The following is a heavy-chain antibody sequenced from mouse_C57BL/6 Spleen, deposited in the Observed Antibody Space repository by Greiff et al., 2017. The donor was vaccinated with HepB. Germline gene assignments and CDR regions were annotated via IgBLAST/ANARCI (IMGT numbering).Heavy chain of an antibody. Sequence: VQLKESGGGLVQPGGSLKLSCAASGFTFSDYYMYWVRQTPEKRLEWVAYISNGGGSTYYPDTVKGRFTISRDNAKNTLYLQMSRLKSEDTAMYYCARHRGYYLDYWGQGTTLTVSS. V-gene: IGHV5-12*01. CDR2: ISNGGGST. D-gene: IGHD3-1*01. CDR3: ARHRGYYLDY. CDR1: GFTFSDYY. J-gene: IGHJ2*01.